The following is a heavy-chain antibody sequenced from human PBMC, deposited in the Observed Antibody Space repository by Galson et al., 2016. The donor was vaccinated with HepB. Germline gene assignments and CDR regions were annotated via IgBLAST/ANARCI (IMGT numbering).Heavy chain of an antibody. CDR1: GDFISSYY. Sequence: TLSLTCTVSGDFISSYYWSWIRQPPGKGLEWIGCMYHSGSTNYNPSLKSRVNMSIDMSNNQFSLRLSSVTAADTAVYYCARRGEYYDLWGGSRGWYFDLWGRGTLVTVTS. CDR3: ARRGEYYDLWGGSRGWYFDL. V-gene: IGHV4-59*08. CDR2: MYHSGST. J-gene: IGHJ2*01. D-gene: IGHD3-3*01.